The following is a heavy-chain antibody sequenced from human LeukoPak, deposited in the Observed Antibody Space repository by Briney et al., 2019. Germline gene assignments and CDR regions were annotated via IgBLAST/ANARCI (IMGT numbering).Heavy chain of an antibody. J-gene: IGHJ6*04. CDR3: ARGKIVVVPAAIPRRYGMDV. CDR1: GGSFSGYY. V-gene: IGHV4-34*01. Sequence: SETLSLTCAVYGGSFSGYYWSWIRQPPGKGLEWIGEINHSGSTNYSPSLKSRVTISVDTSKNQFSLKLSSVTAADTAVYYCARGKIVVVPAAIPRRYGMDVWGKGTTVTVSS. D-gene: IGHD2-2*02. CDR2: INHSGST.